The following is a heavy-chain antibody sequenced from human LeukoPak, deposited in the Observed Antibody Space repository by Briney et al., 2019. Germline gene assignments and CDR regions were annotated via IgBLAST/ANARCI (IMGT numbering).Heavy chain of an antibody. CDR2: IYYSGNT. Sequence: SETLSLTCAVSGVSISSSNSYWGWIRQPPGKGLEWIGSIYYSGNTYYNASLKSRVTISVDTSKNQFSLKLSSVIAADTAVYYCARAVRDRGVILPWFDPWGQGTLVTVSS. V-gene: IGHV4-39*07. J-gene: IGHJ5*02. CDR3: ARAVRDRGVILPWFDP. D-gene: IGHD3-10*01. CDR1: GVSISSSNSY.